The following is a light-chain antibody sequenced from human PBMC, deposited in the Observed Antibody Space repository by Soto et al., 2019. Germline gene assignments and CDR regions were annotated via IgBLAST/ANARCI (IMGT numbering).Light chain of an antibody. J-gene: IGKJ4*01. CDR2: DAS. Sequence: EIVMTQSPATLSVSPGERATLSCRASQSVSNNLAWYQQTPGQAPRLLIYDASTRATGIPARFSGSGSGTEFTLTISSLQSDDFAVYSCQHYNNWPLTFGGGTKVEIK. CDR3: QHYNNWPLT. CDR1: QSVSNN. V-gene: IGKV3-15*01.